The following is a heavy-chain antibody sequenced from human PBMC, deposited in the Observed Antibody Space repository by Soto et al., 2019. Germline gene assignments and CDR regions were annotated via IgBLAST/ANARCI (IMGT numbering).Heavy chain of an antibody. Sequence: SETLSLTCTVSGGSISSYYWSWIRQPPGKGLEWIGYIYYSGSTNYNPSLKSRVTISVDTSKNQFSLKLSSVTAADTAVYYCARGYCSGGSCLDAFDIWGQGTMVTVSS. J-gene: IGHJ3*02. CDR2: IYYSGST. D-gene: IGHD2-15*01. CDR1: GGSISSYY. CDR3: ARGYCSGGSCLDAFDI. V-gene: IGHV4-59*01.